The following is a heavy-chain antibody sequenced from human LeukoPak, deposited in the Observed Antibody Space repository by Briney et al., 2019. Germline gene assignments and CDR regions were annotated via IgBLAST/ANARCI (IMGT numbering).Heavy chain of an antibody. CDR1: GYTFTGYY. Sequence: ASVKVSCKASGYTFTGYYMHWVRQAPGQGLEWMGWINPNSGGTNYAQKFQGRVTMTRDTSISTAYMELSRLRSDDTAVYYCARDPSTMTNIPPDYWGQGTLVTVSS. J-gene: IGHJ4*02. CDR2: INPNSGGT. V-gene: IGHV1-2*02. CDR3: ARDPSTMTNIPPDY. D-gene: IGHD4-17*01.